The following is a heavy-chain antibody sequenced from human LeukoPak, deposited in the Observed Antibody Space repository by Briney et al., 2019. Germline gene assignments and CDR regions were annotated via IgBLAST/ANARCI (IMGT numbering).Heavy chain of an antibody. V-gene: IGHV4-59*12. J-gene: IGHJ5*02. Sequence: SETLSLTCSVSGVSISSYFWIWIRQPQAQGLERMGNIYYSESTNYNPTPNLRVTITVYTYKSTFSLKLTPVTAADTAVYYCARHGTTGTNLNWFDHWGQGTLVTVSS. CDR3: ARHGTTGTNLNWFDH. CDR1: GVSISSYF. CDR2: IYYSEST. D-gene: IGHD1-1*01.